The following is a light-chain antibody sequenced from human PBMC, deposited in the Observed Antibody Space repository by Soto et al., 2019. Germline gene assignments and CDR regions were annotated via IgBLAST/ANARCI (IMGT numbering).Light chain of an antibody. Sequence: ELLMTQSPATMSVSPGERATLSCRSIQSVSSSSLAWYQQKRGQAPRLLIHDASSRATGIPDRFSGSGSGTDFTLTISRLEPEDFEVYYCQHYGGSTQTFGQGTKVDIK. V-gene: IGKV3-20*01. CDR3: QHYGGSTQT. CDR2: DAS. J-gene: IGKJ1*01. CDR1: QSVSSSS.